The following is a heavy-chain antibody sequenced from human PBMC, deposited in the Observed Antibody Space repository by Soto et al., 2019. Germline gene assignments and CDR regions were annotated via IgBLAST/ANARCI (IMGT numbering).Heavy chain of an antibody. CDR1: GYSFTSYL. CDR3: ASSIGVGAHSLGMDV. Sequence: GQSLTISFKGSGYSFTSYLIGWVRQMPEKGLEWMGRIDPSDSYTNYSPSFQGHVTISADKSSSPAYLPWSSLKASDTAMYYCASSIGVGAHSLGMDVWAQGATDTVS. CDR2: IDPSDSYT. D-gene: IGHD3-10*01. J-gene: IGHJ6*02. V-gene: IGHV5-10-1*01.